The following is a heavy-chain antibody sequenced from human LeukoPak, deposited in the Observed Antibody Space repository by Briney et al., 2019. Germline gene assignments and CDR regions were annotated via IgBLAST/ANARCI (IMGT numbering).Heavy chain of an antibody. Sequence: GGSLRLSCAASGFTVSSNYMSWVRQAPGKGLKWVSVIYSGGSTYYADSVKGRFTISRDNSKNTLYLQMNSLRAEDTAVYYCAKDRTVGASYWYFDLWGRGTLVTVSS. CDR1: GFTVSSNY. J-gene: IGHJ2*01. V-gene: IGHV3-53*01. CDR3: AKDRTVGASYWYFDL. CDR2: IYSGGST. D-gene: IGHD1-26*01.